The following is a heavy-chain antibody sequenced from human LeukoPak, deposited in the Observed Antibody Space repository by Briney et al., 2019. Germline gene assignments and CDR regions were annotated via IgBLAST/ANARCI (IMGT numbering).Heavy chain of an antibody. J-gene: IGHJ4*02. Sequence: PSETLSLTRTLSGGSISNYFWAWIRQPPGKGLEWLGDIYYSGSTTYNPSLKSRVTISLDTSNHHFSLKLSSVTAADTAVYYCARYTAAAGRYYFDYWGQGTLVTVSS. CDR3: ARYTAAAGRYYFDY. CDR2: IYYSGST. D-gene: IGHD6-13*01. CDR1: GGSISNYF. V-gene: IGHV4-59*01.